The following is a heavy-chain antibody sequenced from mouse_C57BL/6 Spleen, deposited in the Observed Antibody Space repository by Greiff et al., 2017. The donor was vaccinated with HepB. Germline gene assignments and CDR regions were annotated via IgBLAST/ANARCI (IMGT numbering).Heavy chain of an antibody. V-gene: IGHV1-54*01. CDR3: ARGLRRDFDY. J-gene: IGHJ2*01. CDR1: GYAFTNYL. Sequence: QVQLQQSGAELVRPGTSVKVSCKASGYAFTNYLIEWVKQRPRQGLEWIGVINPGSGGTNYNEKFKGKATLTADKSSSTAYMQLSSLTSEDSAVYFCARGLRRDFDYWGQGTTLTVSS. D-gene: IGHD2-2*01. CDR2: INPGSGGT.